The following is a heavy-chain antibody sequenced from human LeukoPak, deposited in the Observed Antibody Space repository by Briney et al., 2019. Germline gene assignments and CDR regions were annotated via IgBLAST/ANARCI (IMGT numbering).Heavy chain of an antibody. CDR3: ARDGGLRRLSY. CDR2: ISSSSSYI. Sequence: GGSLRLSCAASGFTFSNYGMSWVRQAPGKGLEWVSSISSSSSYIYYADSVKGRFTISRDNAKNSLYLQMNSLRAEDTAVYYCARDGGLRRLSYWGQGTLVTVSS. D-gene: IGHD5/OR15-5a*01. CDR1: GFTFSNYG. V-gene: IGHV3-21*01. J-gene: IGHJ4*02.